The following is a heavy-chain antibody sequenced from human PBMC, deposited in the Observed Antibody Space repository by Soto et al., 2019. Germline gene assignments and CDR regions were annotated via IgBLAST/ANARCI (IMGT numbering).Heavy chain of an antibody. J-gene: IGHJ6*02. CDR2: VSGSGNST. D-gene: IGHD2-2*01. Sequence: EVQLLESGGGLVQPGGSLRLSCAASGFTFRYYAMSWVRQAPGKGLEWVSTVSGSGNSTYYADSVKGRFTISRDNSKNRLYLQMNSLRAEDTAVYYCANSLEGAVVPALYYYYYAMDVWGQGTTVTVSS. CDR3: ANSLEGAVVPALYYYYYAMDV. V-gene: IGHV3-23*01. CDR1: GFTFRYYA.